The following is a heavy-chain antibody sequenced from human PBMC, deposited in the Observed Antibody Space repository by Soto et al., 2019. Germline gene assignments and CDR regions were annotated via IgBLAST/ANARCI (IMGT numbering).Heavy chain of an antibody. Sequence: QITLKESGPTLVKPTQTLTLTCTFSGFSLTTRGVGVGWIRQPPGKALECLALIYWDDDKRYSPSLQSRLSITQATAKSQVVLTMTDADPVDTATYDDAHSPHYHHYGWFDPWGQGTLVSVSA. J-gene: IGHJ5*02. D-gene: IGHD4-17*01. CDR1: GFSLTTRGVG. CDR2: IYWDDDK. V-gene: IGHV2-5*02. CDR3: AHSPHYHHYGWFDP.